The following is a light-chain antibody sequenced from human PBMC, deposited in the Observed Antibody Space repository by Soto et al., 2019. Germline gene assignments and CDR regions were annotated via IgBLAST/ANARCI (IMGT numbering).Light chain of an antibody. CDR2: GNS. J-gene: IGLJ1*01. V-gene: IGLV1-40*01. Sequence: QSVLTQPPSVSGSPGQRVTISCTGSSSNIGAGYDVHWYQQLPGTAPKLLIYGNSNRPSGVPDRFSGSKSGTSASLAITGLEDEDEDDYCCQSFDSSLSDVFGTGTKVTVL. CDR3: QSFDSSLSDV. CDR1: SSNIGAGYD.